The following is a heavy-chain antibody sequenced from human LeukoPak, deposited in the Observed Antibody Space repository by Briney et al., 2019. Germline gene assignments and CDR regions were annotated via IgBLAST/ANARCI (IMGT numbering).Heavy chain of an antibody. CDR1: GFTFSGSA. D-gene: IGHD3-10*01. V-gene: IGHV3-73*01. J-gene: IGHJ4*02. CDR2: IRSKANSYAI. Sequence: GGSLRLSCAASGFTFSGSAMHWVRQASGKGLEWVGRIRSKANSYAIAYAASVKGRFTISRDDSKSTAYLQMNSLKTEDTAVYYCTSKICYGSGSCLDYWGQGTLVTVSS. CDR3: TSKICYGSGSCLDY.